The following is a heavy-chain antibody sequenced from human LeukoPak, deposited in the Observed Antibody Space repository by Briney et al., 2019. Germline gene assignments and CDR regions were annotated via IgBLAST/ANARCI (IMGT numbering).Heavy chain of an antibody. D-gene: IGHD6-13*01. CDR3: AREERLYSSSWYPRPYYYYMDV. CDR2: ISAYNGNT. CDR1: GYTFTSYG. Sequence: ASVKVSCKASGYTFTSYGISWVRQAPGQGLEWMGWISAYNGNTNYAQKLQGRVTMTTDTSTSTAYMELRSLRSDDTAVYYCAREERLYSSSWYPRPYYYYMDVWGKGTTVTISS. V-gene: IGHV1-18*01. J-gene: IGHJ6*03.